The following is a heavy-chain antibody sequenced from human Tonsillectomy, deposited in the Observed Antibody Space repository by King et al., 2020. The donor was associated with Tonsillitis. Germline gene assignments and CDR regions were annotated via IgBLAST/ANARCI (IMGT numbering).Heavy chain of an antibody. J-gene: IGHJ3*02. CDR2: ISYDGSNK. CDR1: GFTFSSYA. CDR3: ARECLDYYDSSGYPNAFDI. V-gene: IGHV3-30*04. D-gene: IGHD3-22*01. Sequence: VQLVESGGGVVQPGRSLRLSCAASGFTFSSYAMHWVRQAPGKGLEWVAVISYDGSNKYYADSVKGRFTISRDNSKNTLYLQMNSLRTEDTAVYYCARECLDYYDSSGYPNAFDIWGQGTMVTVSS.